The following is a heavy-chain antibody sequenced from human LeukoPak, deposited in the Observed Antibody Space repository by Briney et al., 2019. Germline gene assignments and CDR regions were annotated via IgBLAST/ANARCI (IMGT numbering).Heavy chain of an antibody. CDR1: GGSISSGSYY. CDR3: ARETPSEYDILTGYHPFDY. J-gene: IGHJ4*02. V-gene: IGHV4-61*02. Sequence: PSETLSLTCTVSGGSISSGSYYWSWIRQPAGKGLEWIGRIYTSGSTNYNPSLKSRVTISVDTSKNQFSLKLSSVTAADTAVYYCARETPSEYDILTGYHPFDYWGQGTLVTVSS. CDR2: IYTSGST. D-gene: IGHD3-9*01.